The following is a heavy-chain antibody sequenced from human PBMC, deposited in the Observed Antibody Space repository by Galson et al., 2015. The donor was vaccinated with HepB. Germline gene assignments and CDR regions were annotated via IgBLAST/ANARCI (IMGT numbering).Heavy chain of an antibody. CDR2: INSDGSST. J-gene: IGHJ4*02. D-gene: IGHD6-19*01. CDR3: ARAGYSSGWYDY. CDR1: GFTFSNYW. Sequence: SLRLSCAASGFTFSNYWMHWVRQAPGKGLVWVSRINSDGSSTSYADSVKGRFTISRDNAKNTLYLQMNSLRAEDTAVYYCARAGYSSGWYDYWGQGTLVTVSS. V-gene: IGHV3-74*01.